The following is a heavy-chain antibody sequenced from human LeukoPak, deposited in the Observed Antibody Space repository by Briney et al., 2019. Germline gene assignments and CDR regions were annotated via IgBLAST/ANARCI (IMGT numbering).Heavy chain of an antibody. CDR2: ISGSGSST. CDR3: AKEMYSGSYYAHDY. CDR1: GFTFSSYA. V-gene: IGHV3-23*01. J-gene: IGHJ4*02. Sequence: PGGSLRLSCAASGFTFSSYAMSWVRQAPGKGLQWVSAISGSGSSTYDADSVEGRFTISRDNSKNTLYLQMNSLRAEDTAVCYCAKEMYSGSYYAHDYWGQGTLVTVSS. D-gene: IGHD1-26*01.